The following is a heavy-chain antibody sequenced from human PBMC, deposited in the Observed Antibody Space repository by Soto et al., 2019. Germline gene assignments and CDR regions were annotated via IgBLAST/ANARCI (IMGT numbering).Heavy chain of an antibody. Sequence: GGSLRLSCAASGFTFSSYSMNWVRQAPGKGLEWVSSISSSSYIYYADSVKGRFTISRDNAKNSLYLQMNSLRAEDTAVYYCARGRANTDAFDIWGQGTMVTVSS. J-gene: IGHJ3*02. CDR2: ISSSSYI. D-gene: IGHD1-26*01. V-gene: IGHV3-21*01. CDR1: GFTFSSYS. CDR3: ARGRANTDAFDI.